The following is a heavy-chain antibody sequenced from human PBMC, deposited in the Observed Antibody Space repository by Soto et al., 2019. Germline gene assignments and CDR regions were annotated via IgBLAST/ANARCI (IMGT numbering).Heavy chain of an antibody. CDR3: AKEPPGYNWMGSWFDP. CDR1: GFTFSSYG. V-gene: IGHV3-30*18. Sequence: QVQLVESGGGVVQPGRSLRLSCAASGFTFSSYGMHWVRQAPGKGLEWVAVISYDGSNKYYADSVKGRFTISRDNSKNTLYLQMNSLSAEDTAVYYCAKEPPGYNWMGSWFDPWGQGTLVTVSS. D-gene: IGHD1-20*01. CDR2: ISYDGSNK. J-gene: IGHJ5*02.